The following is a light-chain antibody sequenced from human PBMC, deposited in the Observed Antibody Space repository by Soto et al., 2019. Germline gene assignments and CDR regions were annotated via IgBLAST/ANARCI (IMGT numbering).Light chain of an antibody. V-gene: IGLV2-11*01. J-gene: IGLJ3*02. CDR2: DVT. CDR1: SGDVGAYDR. CDR3: CSHAGGSSWV. Sequence: QSALTQPRSVSGSPGQSVTISCTGTSGDVGAYDRVSWYQHHPTKAPKLIIYDVTNRPSGVPYRFSGSKSGSTASLTISGLQAEYEADYYCCSHAGGSSWVFGGGTKLTVL.